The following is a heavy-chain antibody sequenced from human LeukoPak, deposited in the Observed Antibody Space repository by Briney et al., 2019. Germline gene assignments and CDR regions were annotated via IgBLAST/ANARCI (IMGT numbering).Heavy chain of an antibody. CDR1: GGSISSYY. J-gene: IGHJ5*02. V-gene: IGHV4-59*01. CDR2: IYYSGNT. D-gene: IGHD2-2*01. Sequence: SETLSLTCNVSGGSISSYYWSWIRQPPGKGLEWIGYIYYSGNTNYYPSLKSRVTMSVDTSKNQFSLKLSSVTAADTAVYYCARLNSWVVPAAGGGWFDPWGQGTLVTVSS. CDR3: ARLNSWVVPAAGGGWFDP.